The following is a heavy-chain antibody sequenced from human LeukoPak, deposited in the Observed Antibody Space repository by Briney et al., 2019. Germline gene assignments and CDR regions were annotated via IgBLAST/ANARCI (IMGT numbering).Heavy chain of an antibody. CDR1: GGSSSSSNW. Sequence: PSGTLSLTCAVSGGSSSSSNWWNWVRQPPGKGLEWIGVIDHSGRTNYNPSLKSRVTISVDKSKNQISLKLSSVTAADTAVYYCASKEYYYYGMDVWGQGTTVTVSS. CDR2: IDHSGRT. V-gene: IGHV4-4*02. J-gene: IGHJ6*01. CDR3: ASKEYYYYGMDV.